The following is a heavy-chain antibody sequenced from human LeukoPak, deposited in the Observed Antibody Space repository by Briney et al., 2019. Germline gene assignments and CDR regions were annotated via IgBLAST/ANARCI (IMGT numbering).Heavy chain of an antibody. J-gene: IGHJ4*02. CDR1: GFTFSSYG. D-gene: IGHD3-22*01. V-gene: IGHV3-30*18. CDR2: ISYDGSNK. Sequence: GGSLRLSCAASGFTFSSYGMPWVRQAPGKGLEWVAVISYDGSNKYYADSVKGRFTISRDNSKNTLYLQMNSLRAEDTAVYYCAKDPITMIEAYYFDYWGQGTLVTVSS. CDR3: AKDPITMIEAYYFDY.